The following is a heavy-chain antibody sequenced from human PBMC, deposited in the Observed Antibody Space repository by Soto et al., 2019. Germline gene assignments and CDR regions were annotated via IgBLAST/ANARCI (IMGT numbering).Heavy chain of an antibody. CDR1: GYTLTELS. J-gene: IGHJ4*02. Sequence: ASVKVSCKVSGYTLTELSMHWVRQAPGKGLEWMGGFDPEDGETIYAQKFQGRVTMTEDTSTDTAYMELSSLRSEDTAVYYCVTVRITIFGVVPLRAYYFDYWGQGTLVTVSS. D-gene: IGHD3-3*01. CDR2: FDPEDGET. CDR3: VTVRITIFGVVPLRAYYFDY. V-gene: IGHV1-24*01.